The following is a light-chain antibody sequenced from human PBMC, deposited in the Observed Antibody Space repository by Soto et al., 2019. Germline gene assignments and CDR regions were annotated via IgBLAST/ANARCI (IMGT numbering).Light chain of an antibody. Sequence: EIVLTQSPGTLSLSPGERATLSCRASQSVSRSLAWYQLKPGRAPRLLIYYASTRATGVPARFSGSGSGTDFTLTISSLQSEDFAVYYCQQYYGWPWTFGQGTTVEIK. CDR1: QSVSRS. CDR3: QQYYGWPWT. J-gene: IGKJ1*01. V-gene: IGKV3-15*01. CDR2: YAS.